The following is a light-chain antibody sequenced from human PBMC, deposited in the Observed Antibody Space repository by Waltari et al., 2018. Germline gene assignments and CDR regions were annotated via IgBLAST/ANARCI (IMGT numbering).Light chain of an antibody. Sequence: DIQLTQSPSSLSASVGDGVTISCRASQTIFYYLNWYQHKPGEAPKLLIYAASNLQSGVPSRFSGSGYGTVFTLTISSLQPEDVATYYCQQSYGLPLTFGGGTKVEI. CDR2: AAS. CDR1: QTIFYY. J-gene: IGKJ4*01. V-gene: IGKV1-39*01. CDR3: QQSYGLPLT.